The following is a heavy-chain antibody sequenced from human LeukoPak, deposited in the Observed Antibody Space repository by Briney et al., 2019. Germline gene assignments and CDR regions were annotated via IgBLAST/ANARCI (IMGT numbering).Heavy chain of an antibody. J-gene: IGHJ4*02. CDR1: GFTFSSYG. D-gene: IGHD3-22*01. CDR3: AKDHDSSGYYFDY. V-gene: IGHV3-30*18. CDR2: ISYDGSNK. Sequence: PGGSLRLSCAASGFTFSSYGMHWVRQAPGKGLEWVAIISYDGSNKYYADSVKGRFTISRDNSKNTLYLQMNSLRAGDTAVYYCAKDHDSSGYYFDYWGQGTLVTVSS.